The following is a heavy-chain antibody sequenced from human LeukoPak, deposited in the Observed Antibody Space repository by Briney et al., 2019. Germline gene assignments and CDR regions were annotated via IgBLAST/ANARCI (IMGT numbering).Heavy chain of an antibody. Sequence: SETLSLTCTVSGGSISSYYWSWIRQPPGKGLQWIGYIYYSGSTNYNPSLMSRATISEDTSENQVSLKLSSVTAADTATYYCARGPAWYFNYWGQGTLVTVSS. CDR3: ARGPAWYFNY. J-gene: IGHJ4*02. CDR2: IYYSGST. V-gene: IGHV4-59*01. CDR1: GGSISSYY.